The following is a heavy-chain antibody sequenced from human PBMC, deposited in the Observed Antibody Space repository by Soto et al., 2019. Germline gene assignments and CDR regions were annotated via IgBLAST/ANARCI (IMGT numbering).Heavy chain of an antibody. Sequence: EVQLVESGGGLVQPGGSLRLSCAASGFTFIGDWMHWVRQAAGKGLVWVSRINMDGSSTNYADSVKGRFTISRDNAKNTLYLQMNSLRVDDTAVYYCARGPRGLYHHDYWGQGALVTVSS. J-gene: IGHJ4*02. V-gene: IGHV3-74*01. CDR2: INMDGSST. D-gene: IGHD2-2*01. CDR1: GFTFIGDW. CDR3: ARGPRGLYHHDY.